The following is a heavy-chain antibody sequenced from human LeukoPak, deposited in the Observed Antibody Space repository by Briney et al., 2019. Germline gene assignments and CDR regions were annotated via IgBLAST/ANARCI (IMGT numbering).Heavy chain of an antibody. V-gene: IGHV3-23*01. CDR2: ISGGGDST. D-gene: IGHD3-9*01. CDR1: GFTFSSYA. J-gene: IGHJ4*02. CDR3: AKSVKYYDILTGDY. Sequence: GGSRRLSCAASGFTFSSYAMSWVRQAPEKGLEWVSAISGGGDSTYYADSVKGRFTISRANSKNTLYLQMNSLSADDTAVYYCAKSVKYYDILTGDYWGQGTLVTVSS.